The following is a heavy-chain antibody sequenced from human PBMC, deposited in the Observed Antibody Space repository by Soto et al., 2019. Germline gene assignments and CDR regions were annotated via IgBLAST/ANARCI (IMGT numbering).Heavy chain of an antibody. CDR2: ISWNSGSI. CDR3: AKDYVNPYSGYDYSFFQH. Sequence: GGSLRLSCAASGFTFDDYAMHWVRQAPGKGLEWVSGISWNSGSIGYADSVKGRFTISRDNAKNSLYLQMNSLRAEDTALYYWAKDYVNPYSGYDYSFFQHWGQGTLVTVSS. V-gene: IGHV3-9*01. D-gene: IGHD5-12*01. CDR1: GFTFDDYA. J-gene: IGHJ1*01.